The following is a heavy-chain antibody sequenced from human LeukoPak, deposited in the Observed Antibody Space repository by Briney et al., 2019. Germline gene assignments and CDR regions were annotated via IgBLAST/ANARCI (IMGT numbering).Heavy chain of an antibody. CDR2: ISRSSAYI. D-gene: IGHD4-11*01. CDR3: ARVWQDYSNADY. CDR1: GFTFSSFN. J-gene: IGHJ4*02. Sequence: GGSLRLSCAASGFTFSSFNMNWVRQAPGKGPEWVSYISRSSAYIHYADSVRGRFAISRDNAKNSLYLQMSSLRAEDTAIYYCARVWQDYSNADYWGQGTLVTVSS. V-gene: IGHV3-21*05.